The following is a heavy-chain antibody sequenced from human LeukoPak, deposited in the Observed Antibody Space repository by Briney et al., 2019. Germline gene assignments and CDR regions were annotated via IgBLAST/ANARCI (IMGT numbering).Heavy chain of an antibody. Sequence: PSETLSLTCTVSGGSISSYYWSWIRQPAGRGLEWIGRMSASGSTNYSPSLKSRVTMSVDTSKDQFSLRLNSVTAADTAVYYCARVYYYDSSGYYWFDPWGQGTLVTVSS. V-gene: IGHV4-4*07. CDR2: MSASGST. CDR1: GGSISSYY. D-gene: IGHD3-22*01. CDR3: ARVYYYDSSGYYWFDP. J-gene: IGHJ5*02.